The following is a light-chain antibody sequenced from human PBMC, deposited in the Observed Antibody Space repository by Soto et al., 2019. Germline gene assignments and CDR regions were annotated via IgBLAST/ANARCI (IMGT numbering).Light chain of an antibody. CDR3: QQYKDSMWT. CDR1: QTVERW. Sequence: IPMTQSPSALSASVGDRVTITCRASQTVERWLAWYQQKPGKAPNLLISDVSSLESGVPSRFSGSGSATEFTLTISGLQPDDFATYYCQQYKDSMWTFGQGTKVDNK. V-gene: IGKV1-5*01. J-gene: IGKJ1*01. CDR2: DVS.